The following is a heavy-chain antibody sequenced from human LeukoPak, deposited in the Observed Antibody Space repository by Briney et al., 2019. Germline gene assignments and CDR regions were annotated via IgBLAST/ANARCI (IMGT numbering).Heavy chain of an antibody. CDR3: ARGPTISGTGYFGY. CDR2: IDHRGDT. V-gene: IGHV4-34*01. D-gene: IGHD1-7*01. J-gene: IGHJ4*03. CDR1: GESFNRYY. Sequence: SETLSLTCAVYGESFNRYYWSWIRQSPGKGLEWIAEIDHRGDTNYNPSVKGRVIFSIDTSKNQFSLKVKSVTATDTAVYYCARGPTISGTGYFGYWGQGTLVTVSS.